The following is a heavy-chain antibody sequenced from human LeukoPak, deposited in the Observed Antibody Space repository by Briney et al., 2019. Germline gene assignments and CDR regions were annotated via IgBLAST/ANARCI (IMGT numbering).Heavy chain of an antibody. V-gene: IGHV1-18*01. Sequence: GASVKVSCKASGYTFTSYGISWVRQAPGQGLEWMGWISAYNGNTNYAQKLQGRVTMTTDTSTSTAYVELRSLRSDDTAVYYCAREPFPTRYYFDYWGQGTLVTVSS. D-gene: IGHD3-3*02. CDR1: GYTFTSYG. J-gene: IGHJ4*02. CDR3: AREPFPTRYYFDY. CDR2: ISAYNGNT.